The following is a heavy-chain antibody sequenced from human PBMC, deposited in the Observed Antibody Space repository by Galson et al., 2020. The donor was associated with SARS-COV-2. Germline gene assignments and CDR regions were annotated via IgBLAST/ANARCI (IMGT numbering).Heavy chain of an antibody. CDR2: IVWDNDK. CDR1: GFSLTTSGMG. D-gene: IGHD5-12*01. Sequence: SGPTLVKPTQTLTLTCTFSGFSLTTSGMGVTWIRQPPGKALEWLALIVWDNDKYYSTSLKTRLTISGDTSKNQVFLTMTNMDPADTATYYCARMADGYGGYDYGSSPFDYWGQGTLVTVSS. CDR3: ARMADGYGGYDYGSSPFDY. V-gene: IGHV2-70*01. J-gene: IGHJ4*02.